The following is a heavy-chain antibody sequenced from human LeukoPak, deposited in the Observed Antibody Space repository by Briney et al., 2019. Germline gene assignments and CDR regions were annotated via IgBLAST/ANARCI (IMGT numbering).Heavy chain of an antibody. CDR1: GFTFGDYA. D-gene: IGHD6-19*01. CDR2: IRSKAYGGTT. V-gene: IGHV3-49*03. Sequence: GGSLRLSCTASGFTFGDYAMSWFRQAPGKGLEWVGFIRSKAYGGTTEYAASVKGRFTISRDDSKSIAYLQMNSLKTEDTAVYYCTRHPQWLVLGYFDYWGQGTLVTVSS. CDR3: TRHPQWLVLGYFDY. J-gene: IGHJ4*02.